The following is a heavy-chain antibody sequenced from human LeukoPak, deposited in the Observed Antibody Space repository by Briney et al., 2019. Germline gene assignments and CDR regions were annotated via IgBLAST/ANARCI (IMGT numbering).Heavy chain of an antibody. CDR3: ATGPTWLDP. J-gene: IGHJ5*02. CDR2: IDTSGTA. V-gene: IGHV4-4*07. CDR1: GDSITTSY. Sequence: SETLSLTCTVSGDSITTSYWNWIRQPAGKGLEWIGRIDTSGTANYNPSLRSRVTVSVDTSKNQFSLNLRSVTATDTAVYYCATGPTWLDPWGQGTLVTVSS.